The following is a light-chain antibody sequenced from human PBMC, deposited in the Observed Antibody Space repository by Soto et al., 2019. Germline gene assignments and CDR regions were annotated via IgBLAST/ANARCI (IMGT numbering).Light chain of an antibody. J-gene: IGLJ1*01. Sequence: QSALTQPASVSGSPGQSITISCTGTSSDVGGYNYVSWYQQHPGKAPKLMIYDVSSRPSGVSNRFSGSKSGNTASLTISWLQAEDEADYYCSSYTSSSTYVFGTGTKLTVL. V-gene: IGLV2-14*01. CDR2: DVS. CDR3: SSYTSSSTYV. CDR1: SSDVGGYNY.